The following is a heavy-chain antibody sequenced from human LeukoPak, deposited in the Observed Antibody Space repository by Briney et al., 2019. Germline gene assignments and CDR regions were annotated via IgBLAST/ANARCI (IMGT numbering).Heavy chain of an antibody. Sequence: GGSLRLSCAASGFTFSSYSMNWVRQAPGKGLEWVSSISSSSYIYYADSVKGRFTISRDNAKNSLYLQMNSLRAEDTAVYYCARPPRDGYNYLYFDYWGQGTLVTVSS. CDR1: GFTFSSYS. CDR2: ISSSSYI. D-gene: IGHD5-24*01. J-gene: IGHJ4*02. CDR3: ARPPRDGYNYLYFDY. V-gene: IGHV3-21*04.